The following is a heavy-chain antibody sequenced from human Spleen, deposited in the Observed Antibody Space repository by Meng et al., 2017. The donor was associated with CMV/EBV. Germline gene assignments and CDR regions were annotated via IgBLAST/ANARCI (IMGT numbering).Heavy chain of an antibody. D-gene: IGHD3-3*01. CDR3: ARDRYDFWSGYYLFDY. V-gene: IGHV1-46*01. CDR1: GYTFTNYY. Sequence: GYTFTNYYIRWVRQAPGQGLEWMGIINPSSDTTTYAQKFQGRITMTRDTSTSTAYMRLSSLRSDDTAVYYCARDRYDFWSGYYLFDYWGQGTLVTVSS. J-gene: IGHJ4*02. CDR2: INPSSDTT.